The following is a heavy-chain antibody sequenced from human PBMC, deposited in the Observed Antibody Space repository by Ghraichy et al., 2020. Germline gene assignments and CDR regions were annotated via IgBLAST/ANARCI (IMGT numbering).Heavy chain of an antibody. CDR2: ISGSGGST. Sequence: GESLNISCAASGFTFSSYAMSWVRQAPGKGLEWVSAISGSGGSTYYADSVKGWFTISRDNSKNTLYLQMNSLRAEDTAVYYCAKDSGIGDSSGWYFDYWGQGTLVTVSS. CDR3: AKDSGIGDSSGWYFDY. V-gene: IGHV3-23*01. J-gene: IGHJ4*02. CDR1: GFTFSSYA. D-gene: IGHD6-19*01.